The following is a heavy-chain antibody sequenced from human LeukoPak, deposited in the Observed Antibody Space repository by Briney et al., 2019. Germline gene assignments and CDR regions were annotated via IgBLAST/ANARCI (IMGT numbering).Heavy chain of an antibody. CDR1: GFTFSSYS. Sequence: PGGPLRLSCAASGFTFSSYSMNWVRQAPGKGLEWVSSISSSSSYIYYADSVKGRFTISRDNAKNSLYLQMNSLRAEDTAVYYCARGLADYDSSGYVYYYYGTDVWGQGTTVTVSS. V-gene: IGHV3-21*01. CDR3: ARGLADYDSSGYVYYYYGTDV. J-gene: IGHJ6*02. D-gene: IGHD3-22*01. CDR2: ISSSSSYI.